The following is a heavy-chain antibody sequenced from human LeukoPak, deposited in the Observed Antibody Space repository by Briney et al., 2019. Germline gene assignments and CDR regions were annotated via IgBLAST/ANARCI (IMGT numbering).Heavy chain of an antibody. CDR3: ARVTVPGTFDS. J-gene: IGHJ4*02. Sequence: SQTLSLTCAISGDRVSSDSTTWNWITQSPSRGLDWLGRTYYGSKWYSGYALSVKSRITINQDTSENKFSLHLNSVTPEDTAVYYCARVTVPGTFDSWGQGTLVTVSS. CDR1: GDRVSSDSTT. V-gene: IGHV6-1*01. D-gene: IGHD1-14*01. CDR2: TYYGSKWYS.